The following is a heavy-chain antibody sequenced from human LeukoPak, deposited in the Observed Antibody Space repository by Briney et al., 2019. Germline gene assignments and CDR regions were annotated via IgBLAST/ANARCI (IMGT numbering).Heavy chain of an antibody. CDR1: GFTFSSYG. V-gene: IGHV3-30*18. D-gene: IGHD3-22*01. CDR2: ISYDGSNK. J-gene: IGHJ4*02. Sequence: PGGSLRLSCAASGFTFSSYGMHWVRQAPGKGLEWVAVISYDGSNKYYADSVKGRFTISRDNSKNTLYLQMNSLRAEDTAVYYCAKDRYYYDSSLGYWGRGTLVTVSS. CDR3: AKDRYYYDSSLGY.